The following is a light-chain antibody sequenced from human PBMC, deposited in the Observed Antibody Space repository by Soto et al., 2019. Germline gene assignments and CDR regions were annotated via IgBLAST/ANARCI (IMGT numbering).Light chain of an antibody. CDR3: QSHGSSLSTYNYV. CDR2: GNN. J-gene: IGLJ1*01. V-gene: IGLV1-40*01. Sequence: QSVLTQPPSVSGAPGQRVTISCTGSSSNIGAGYDVHWYQQLPGTAPKLLIYGNNNRPSGVPDRFSGSKSGTSASLAITGLQAEDEADYYCQSHGSSLSTYNYVFGTGTKVTVL. CDR1: SSNIGAGYD.